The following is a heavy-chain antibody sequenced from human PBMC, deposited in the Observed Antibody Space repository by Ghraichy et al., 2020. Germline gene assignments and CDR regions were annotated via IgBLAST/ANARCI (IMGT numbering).Heavy chain of an antibody. CDR1: GGSISSYY. V-gene: IGHV4-59*01. J-gene: IGHJ3*02. CDR2: IYYSGST. D-gene: IGHD6-19*01. Sequence: SETLSLTCTVSGGSISSYYWSWIRQPPGKGLEWIGYIYYSGSTNYNPSLKSRVTISVDTSKNQFSLKLSSVTAADTAVYYCARGHSSGWYSDAFDIWGQGTMVTVSS. CDR3: ARGHSSGWYSDAFDI.